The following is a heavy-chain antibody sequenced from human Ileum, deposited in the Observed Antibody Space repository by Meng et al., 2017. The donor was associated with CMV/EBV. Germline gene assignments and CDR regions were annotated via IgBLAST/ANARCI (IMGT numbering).Heavy chain of an antibody. V-gene: IGHV3-48*04. CDR1: GFTVSSNY. D-gene: IGHD3-3*01. CDR3: ARAPFTIFGVATYYYYYGMDV. J-gene: IGHJ6*01. Sequence: GESLKISCAASGFTVSSNYMNWVRQVPGKGLEWISFITGSSSSIYYADSVKGRFTISRDNAKNSLFLQMNSVRAEDTAIYYCARAPFTIFGVATYYYYYGMDVWGQGNTV. CDR2: ITGSSSSI.